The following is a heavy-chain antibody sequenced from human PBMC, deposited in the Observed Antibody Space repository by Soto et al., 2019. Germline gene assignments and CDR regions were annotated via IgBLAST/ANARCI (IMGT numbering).Heavy chain of an antibody. V-gene: IGHV1-2*02. CDR1: GYPVTAYY. CDR3: ARGGGVGVAGSAAFDM. D-gene: IGHD3-3*01. CDR2: INPATGAA. J-gene: IGHJ3*02. Sequence: QLHLVQSGAVVKKPGASVTVSCSASGYPVTAYYMHWVRQAPGRGLEWMGGINPATGAAKYTQSFQGRVTMARDTSRSKAFMEPRGLTSEDTAGFYCARGGGVGVAGSAAFDMWGQGTLVTVSS.